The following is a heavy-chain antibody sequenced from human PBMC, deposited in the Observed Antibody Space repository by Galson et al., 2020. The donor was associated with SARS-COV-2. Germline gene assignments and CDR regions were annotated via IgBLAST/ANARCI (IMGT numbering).Heavy chain of an antibody. Sequence: SLKISCAASGFTFDDYAMHWVRQAPGKGLEWVSGISWNSGSIGYADSVKGRFTISRDNAKNSLYLQMNSLRAEDTALYYCAKLIEANYYGSGSYGDYWGQGTLVTVSS. CDR1: GFTFDDYA. J-gene: IGHJ4*02. V-gene: IGHV3-9*01. CDR3: AKLIEANYYGSGSYGDY. D-gene: IGHD3-10*01. CDR2: ISWNSGSI.